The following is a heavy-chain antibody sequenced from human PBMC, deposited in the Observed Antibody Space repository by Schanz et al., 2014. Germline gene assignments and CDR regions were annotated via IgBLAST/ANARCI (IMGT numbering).Heavy chain of an antibody. D-gene: IGHD3-10*01. CDR1: GFTFSSYA. V-gene: IGHV3-23*04. J-gene: IGHJ6*02. CDR3: RLWFGELYYGMDV. Sequence: EMQVVESGGGSVQPGGSLRFSCAASGFTFSSYAMSWVRQAPGKGLEWVSAISGSGGSTYYADSVKGRFTISRDNSKNTLYLQMNSLRAEDTAVYYCRLWFGELYYGMDVWGQGTTVTVSS. CDR2: ISGSGGST.